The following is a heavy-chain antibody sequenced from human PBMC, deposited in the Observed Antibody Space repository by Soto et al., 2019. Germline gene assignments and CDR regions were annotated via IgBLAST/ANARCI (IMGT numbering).Heavy chain of an antibody. J-gene: IGHJ4*02. CDR3: AWGTPQQWMTKDY. CDR2: IIPILGIA. D-gene: IGHD6-19*01. V-gene: IGHV1-69*02. CDR1: GGTFSIYT. Sequence: QVQLVQSRAEVKKPGSSVKVSCKATGGTFSIYTISWVRQAPGQGLEWMGRIIPILGIANYAQKFQGRVTITADKSTSTAYMELSSLRSEDTAVYYCAWGTPQQWMTKDYCGQGTLVTVSS.